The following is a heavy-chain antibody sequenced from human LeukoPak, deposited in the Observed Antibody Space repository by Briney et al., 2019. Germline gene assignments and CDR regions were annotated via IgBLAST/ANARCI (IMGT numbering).Heavy chain of an antibody. CDR2: IYHSGST. D-gene: IGHD5-12*01. CDR3: ARGVYSGYDFGFDY. Sequence: SETLSLTCAVSGGSISSGGYSWSWIRQPPGKGLEWIGYIYHSGSTYYNPSLKSRVTISVDRSKNQFSLKLSSVTAADTAVYYCARGVYSGYDFGFDYWGQGILVTVSS. CDR1: GGSISSGGYS. J-gene: IGHJ4*02. V-gene: IGHV4-30-2*01.